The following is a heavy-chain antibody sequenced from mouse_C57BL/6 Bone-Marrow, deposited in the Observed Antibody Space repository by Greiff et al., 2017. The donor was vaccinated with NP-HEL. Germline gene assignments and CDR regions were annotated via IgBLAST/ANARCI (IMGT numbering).Heavy chain of an antibody. D-gene: IGHD1-3*01. CDR1: GFTFSSYT. V-gene: IGHV5-9*01. CDR2: ISGGGGNN. J-gene: IGHJ2*01. CDR3: ARRGWLNSYYFDY. Sequence: EVQRVESGGGLVKPGGSLKLSCAASGFTFSSYTMSWVRQTPEKRLEWVATISGGGGNNYYTDSVKGRFTISRDNAKNTLYLQMSSLWAEDTALYYCARRGWLNSYYFDYWGQGTTLTVSS.